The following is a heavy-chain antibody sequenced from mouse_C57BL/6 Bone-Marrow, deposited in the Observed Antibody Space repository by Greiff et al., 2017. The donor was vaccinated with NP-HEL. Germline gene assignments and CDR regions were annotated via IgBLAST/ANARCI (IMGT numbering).Heavy chain of an antibody. CDR2: IYPGGGYT. Sequence: QVQLKQSGAELVRPGTSVKMSCKASGYTFTNYWIGWAKQRPGHGLEWIGDIYPGGGYTNYNEKFKGKATLTADKSSSTAYMQFSSLTSEDSAIYYCARRVSRLTTVYFDYWGQGTTLTVSS. V-gene: IGHV1-63*01. CDR1: GYTFTNYW. CDR3: ARRVSRLTTVYFDY. J-gene: IGHJ2*01. D-gene: IGHD1-1*01.